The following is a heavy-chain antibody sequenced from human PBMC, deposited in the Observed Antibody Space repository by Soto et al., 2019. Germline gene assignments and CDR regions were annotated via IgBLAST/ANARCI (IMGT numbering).Heavy chain of an antibody. Sequence: GGSLRLSCAASGFTFSSYAMHWVRQAPGKGLEWVAVISYDGSNKYYADSVKGRFTISRDNSKNTLYLQMNSLRAEDTAVYYCARDCEGRDFWSGYYWAYWGQGTLVTVSS. CDR1: GFTFSSYA. CDR2: ISYDGSNK. CDR3: ARDCEGRDFWSGYYWAY. D-gene: IGHD3-3*01. V-gene: IGHV3-30-3*01. J-gene: IGHJ4*02.